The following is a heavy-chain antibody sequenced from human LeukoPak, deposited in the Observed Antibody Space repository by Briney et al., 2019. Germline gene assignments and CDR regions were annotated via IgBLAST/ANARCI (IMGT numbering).Heavy chain of an antibody. D-gene: IGHD1-7*01. V-gene: IGHV4-4*07. CDR1: GGSISSYY. CDR3: AGALLWESELRPYFAY. Sequence: SETLSLTCTVSGGSISSYYWSWIRQPAGRGLEWIGRFYTSGGSHYNPSVQSRVTMSIDTSKNQFSLKLYSVTAADTAVYYCAGALLWESELRPYFAYWGQGALVTVSS. CDR2: FYTSGGS. J-gene: IGHJ4*02.